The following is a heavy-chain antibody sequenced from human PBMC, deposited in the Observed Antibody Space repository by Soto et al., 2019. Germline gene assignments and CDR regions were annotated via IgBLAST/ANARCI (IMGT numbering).Heavy chain of an antibody. CDR3: ATSPPFDY. Sequence: EVQLLESGGGLVQPGGSLRLSCTAPGFIFSSYAMSWVRQAPGKGLEWVSEISGSGDTTYYADSVKGRFIISRANLKNTLYLHMNSLRAEDTAVYFCATSPPFDYWGQGTLVTVSS. CDR1: GFIFSSYA. V-gene: IGHV3-23*01. CDR2: ISGSGDTT. J-gene: IGHJ4*02.